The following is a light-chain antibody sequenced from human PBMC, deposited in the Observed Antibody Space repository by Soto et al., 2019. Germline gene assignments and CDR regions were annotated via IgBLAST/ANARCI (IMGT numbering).Light chain of an antibody. CDR2: GAS. V-gene: IGKV3-20*01. Sequence: EILLAHSPRTLSLSPGERSTLSCRPTQSVSSYLAWYQQKPGQAPRLLSTGASSRGAGSPDSFTGSGSETSFTHTISRREAEDVALYYCQHYQSGHPIAFGQGTRLEIK. CDR3: QHYQSGHPIA. CDR1: QSVSSY. J-gene: IGKJ5*01.